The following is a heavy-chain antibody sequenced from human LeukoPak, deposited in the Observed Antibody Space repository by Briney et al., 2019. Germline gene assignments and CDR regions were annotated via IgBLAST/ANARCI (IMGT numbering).Heavy chain of an antibody. V-gene: IGHV4-59*01. Sequence: SETLSLTCTVSGGSISSYYWSWIRQPPGKGLEWIGYIYYSGSTNYNPSLKSRVTISVDTSKNHFSLKLSSVTAADTAVYYCARVSSSGWYGYNDYWGQGTLVTVSS. J-gene: IGHJ4*02. CDR2: IYYSGST. D-gene: IGHD6-19*01. CDR1: GGSISSYY. CDR3: ARVSSSGWYGYNDY.